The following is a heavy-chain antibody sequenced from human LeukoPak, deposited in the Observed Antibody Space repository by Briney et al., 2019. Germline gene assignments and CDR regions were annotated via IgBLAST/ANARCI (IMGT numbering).Heavy chain of an antibody. J-gene: IGHJ6*02. D-gene: IGHD2-2*02. V-gene: IGHV4-31*03. Sequence: SETLSLTCTVSGGSISSGGYYWSWIRQHPGKGLEWIGYIYYSGSTYYNPSLKSRVTISVDTSKNQFSLKLSSVTAADTAAYYCARVVVVPAAIPLLSYYGMDVWGQGTTVTVSS. CDR3: ARVVVVPAAIPLLSYYGMDV. CDR2: IYYSGST. CDR1: GGSISSGGYY.